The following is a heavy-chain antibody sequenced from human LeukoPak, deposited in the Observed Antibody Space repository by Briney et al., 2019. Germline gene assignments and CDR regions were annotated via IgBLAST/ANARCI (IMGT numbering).Heavy chain of an antibody. CDR1: GFTFSSYA. V-gene: IGHV3-23*01. Sequence: PGGSLRLSCAASGFTFSSYAMSWVRQAPGKGLEGVSGITGNGGRIYYADSVKGRFTISRDNSKNTLYLQMNNLRAEDTAVYYCAKDGTYFDYWGQGTLVAVSS. CDR3: AKDGTYFDY. J-gene: IGHJ4*02. CDR2: ITGNGGRI.